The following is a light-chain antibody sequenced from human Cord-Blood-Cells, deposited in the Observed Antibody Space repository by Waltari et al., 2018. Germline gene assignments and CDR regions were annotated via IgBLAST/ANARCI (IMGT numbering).Light chain of an antibody. CDR3: QQSYSTPLT. V-gene: IGKV1-39*01. J-gene: IGKJ4*01. CDR1: QSISSY. Sequence: DIQMTQYPYSLSASVGDRVTLTCRASQSISSYLNWYQQKPGKAPKLLIYAASSLQSGVPSRFSGSGSGTDFTLTISSLQPEDFATYYCQQSYSTPLTFGGGTKVEIK. CDR2: AAS.